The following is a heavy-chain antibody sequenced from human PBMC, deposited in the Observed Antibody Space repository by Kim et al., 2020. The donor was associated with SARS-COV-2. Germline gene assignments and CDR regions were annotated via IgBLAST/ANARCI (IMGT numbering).Heavy chain of an antibody. CDR1: GYTFTNHA. J-gene: IGHJ4*02. Sequence: ASVKVSCKASGYTFTNHAINWVRQAPGRGLEWMGWINTDTGSPTYAPDFTGRFVFSLDTSVITAYLQIRSLEAEDTALYYCARVVWGGYRYIDSWGQGTL. CDR2: INTDTGSP. D-gene: IGHD3-16*02. CDR3: ARVVWGGYRYIDS. V-gene: IGHV7-4-1*02.